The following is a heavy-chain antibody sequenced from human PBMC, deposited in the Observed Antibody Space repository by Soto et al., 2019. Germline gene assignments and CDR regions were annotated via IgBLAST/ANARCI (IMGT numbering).Heavy chain of an antibody. D-gene: IGHD1-26*01. CDR3: ARGWDVKYFDY. V-gene: IGHV4-34*01. Sequence: SETLSLTCAVYGGSFSGYYWSWIRQPPGKGLEWIGEINHSGSTNYNPSLKSRVTISVDTSKNQFSLNLTSVTAADTAVYYCARGWDVKYFDYWGQGTQVTVSS. CDR1: GGSFSGYY. CDR2: INHSGST. J-gene: IGHJ4*02.